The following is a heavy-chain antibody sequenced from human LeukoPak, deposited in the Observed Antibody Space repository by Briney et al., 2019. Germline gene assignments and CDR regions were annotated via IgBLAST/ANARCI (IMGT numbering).Heavy chain of an antibody. CDR3: AKVTSSGYYNDY. CDR2: ISGSGGGT. CDR1: GFTFSSYA. Sequence: PGGSLRLSCAASGFTFSSYAMSWVRQAPGKGLEWVSAISGSGGGTYYADSVKGRFTISRDNSKNTLYLQMNSLRAEDTAVYYCAKVTSSGYYNDYWGQGTLVTVSS. V-gene: IGHV3-23*01. D-gene: IGHD3-22*01. J-gene: IGHJ4*02.